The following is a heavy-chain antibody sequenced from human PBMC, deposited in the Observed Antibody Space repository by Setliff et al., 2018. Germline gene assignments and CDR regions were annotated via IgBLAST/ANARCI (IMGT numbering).Heavy chain of an antibody. Sequence: ASVKVSCKASGATFSSYGINWVRQAPGQRLEWVGWISGYNGDTNYAQKLQGRVTMTTDTSTSTAYMELRSLRSDDTAVYYCARDLDYQYYYETSGRDAFDIWGLGTMVTVSS. CDR3: ARDLDYQYYYETSGRDAFDI. CDR1: GATFSSYG. J-gene: IGHJ3*02. CDR2: ISGYNGDT. V-gene: IGHV1-18*01. D-gene: IGHD3-22*01.